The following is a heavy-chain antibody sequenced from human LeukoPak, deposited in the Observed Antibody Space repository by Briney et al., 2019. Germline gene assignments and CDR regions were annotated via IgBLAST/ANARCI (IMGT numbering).Heavy chain of an antibody. CDR3: ARQYYDFWSGYRKGWFDP. Sequence: GGSLRLSCAASGFTVSSNYMSWVRQAPGEGLEWVSVIYSGGSTYYADSVKGRFTISRDNSKNTLYLQMNSLRAEDTAVYYCARQYYDFWSGYRKGWFDPWGQGTLVTVSS. J-gene: IGHJ5*02. CDR1: GFTVSSNY. V-gene: IGHV3-66*02. CDR2: IYSGGST. D-gene: IGHD3-3*01.